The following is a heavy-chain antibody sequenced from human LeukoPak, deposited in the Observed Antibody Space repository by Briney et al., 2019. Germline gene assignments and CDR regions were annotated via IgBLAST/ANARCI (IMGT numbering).Heavy chain of an antibody. D-gene: IGHD5-24*01. V-gene: IGHV3-23*01. CDR2: ISGSGVIT. CDR3: AKDDAWLQYGN. J-gene: IGHJ4*02. CDR1: GFTFGSYA. Sequence: GGSLRLSCAASGFTFGSYAMSWVRQAPGKGLEWVSAISGSGVITYYADSVKGRFTISRDNSKGTVYLQMNSLRPEDTAVYYCAKDDAWLQYGNWGRGTLVTVSS.